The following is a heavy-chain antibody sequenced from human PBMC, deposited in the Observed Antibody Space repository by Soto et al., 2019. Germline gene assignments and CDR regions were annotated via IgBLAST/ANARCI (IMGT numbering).Heavy chain of an antibody. CDR2: IYWDDAK. J-gene: IGHJ4*02. CDR3: AHRQRTVYFDY. D-gene: IGHD4-17*01. V-gene: IGHV2-5*02. CDR1: GFSLSTSGVG. Sequence: QIILKESGPTLVKPTQPLTLTCTFSGFSLSTSGVGVGWFRQPPGKALEWLALIYWDDAKRYSPSLKSRLTITEDTSKNQVVLTMTNMDPVDTATYYCAHRQRTVYFDYWGQGTLVTVSS.